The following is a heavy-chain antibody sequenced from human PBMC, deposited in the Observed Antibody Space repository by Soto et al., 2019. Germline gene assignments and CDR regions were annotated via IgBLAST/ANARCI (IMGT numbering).Heavy chain of an antibody. J-gene: IGHJ5*02. CDR1: VFTCSSYA. D-gene: IGHD2-2*01. CDR3: AKDLNGIVVVPAAIGSWFDP. CDR2: ISGSGGST. V-gene: IGHV3-23*01. Sequence: GGSLRLSCSASVFTCSSYAMSWCRQAPGKGLEWVSAISGSGGSTYYADSVKGRFTISRDNSKNTLYLQMNSLRAEDTAVYYCAKDLNGIVVVPAAIGSWFDPWGQGTLVTVSS.